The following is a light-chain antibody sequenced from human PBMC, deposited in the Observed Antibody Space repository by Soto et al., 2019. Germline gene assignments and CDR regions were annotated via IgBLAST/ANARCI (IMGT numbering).Light chain of an antibody. J-gene: IGKJ4*01. CDR2: DAS. V-gene: IGKV3-11*01. Sequence: EIVLTQSPATLSLSPGERATLSCRASQSVSTYLGWYQQKPGQAPRLLIYDASNRATGIPARFSGSGSGTDFTVTISGLEPEDFAVYYCQQRSAWPLTFGGGTEVEIK. CDR1: QSVSTY. CDR3: QQRSAWPLT.